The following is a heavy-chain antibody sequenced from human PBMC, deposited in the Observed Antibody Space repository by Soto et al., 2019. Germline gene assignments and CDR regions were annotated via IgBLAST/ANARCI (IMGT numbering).Heavy chain of an antibody. CDR2: TYYSGST. V-gene: IGHV4-59*01. CDR1: GGSISSYY. CDR3: ARGGNWFDP. D-gene: IGHD1-26*01. J-gene: IGHJ5*02. Sequence: QVQLQESGPGLVKPSETLSLTCTVSGGSISSYYWSWIRQPPGKGLEWIGYTYYSGSTNYNPSLKSRITISVDTRKTQFSLKLSYVAAADTAVYYCARGGNWFDPWGQGTLVTVCS.